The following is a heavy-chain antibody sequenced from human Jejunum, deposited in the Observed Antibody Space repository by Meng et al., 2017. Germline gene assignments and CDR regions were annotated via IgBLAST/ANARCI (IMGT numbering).Heavy chain of an antibody. CDR2: ISFDGSRK. J-gene: IGHJ4*02. Sequence: GESLKISCAASEFSFSSFAMYWVRQAPGKGLEWVTFISFDGSRKYYADSVRGRFTISRDNSKNTVFLQMDSLRAEDTAVYYCARGGDSIYWGQGTLVTAPQ. D-gene: IGHD3-10*01. V-gene: IGHV3-30*01. CDR1: EFSFSSFA. CDR3: ARGGDSIY.